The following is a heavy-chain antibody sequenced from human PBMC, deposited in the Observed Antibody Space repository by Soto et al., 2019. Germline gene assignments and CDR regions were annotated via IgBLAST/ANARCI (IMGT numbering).Heavy chain of an antibody. CDR1: GGSISSSSYY. CDR3: ARHPTVPGYSIPGLLYAFDI. V-gene: IGHV4-39*01. CDR2: IYYSGST. Sequence: PSETLSLTCTVSGGSISSSSYYWGWIRQPPGKGLEWIGSIYYSGSTYYNPSLKSRVTISVDTSKNQFSLKLSSVTAADTAVYYCARHPTVPGYSIPGLLYAFDIWGQGTMVTVSS. J-gene: IGHJ3*02. D-gene: IGHD6-13*01.